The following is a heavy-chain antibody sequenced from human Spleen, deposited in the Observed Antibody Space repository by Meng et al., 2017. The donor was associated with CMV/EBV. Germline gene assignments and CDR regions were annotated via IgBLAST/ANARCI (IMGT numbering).Heavy chain of an antibody. Sequence: GESLKISCVASGFTFGSYAIHWVRQAPGKGLEWVSYISSSGSTIYYADSVKGRFTISRDNAKNSLYLQMNSLRAEDTAVYYCTGDDAFDIWGQGTMVTVSS. CDR2: ISSSGSTI. V-gene: IGHV3-48*04. J-gene: IGHJ3*02. CDR3: TGDDAFDI. CDR1: GFTFGSYA.